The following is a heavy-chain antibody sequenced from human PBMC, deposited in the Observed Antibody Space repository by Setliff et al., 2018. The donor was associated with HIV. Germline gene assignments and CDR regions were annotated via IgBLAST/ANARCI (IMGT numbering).Heavy chain of an antibody. Sequence: GASVKVSCKASGYTFTGYYIHWVRQAPGQGLEWMGWINPNSGGTNYAQNFQGRVTMTRVTSISTAYMEMSRLRSDDMAMYYCARESSGWSPPYYGMDVWGQGTTVTVSS. D-gene: IGHD6-19*01. CDR1: GYTFTGYY. J-gene: IGHJ6*02. CDR3: ARESSGWSPPYYGMDV. CDR2: INPNSGGT. V-gene: IGHV1-2*02.